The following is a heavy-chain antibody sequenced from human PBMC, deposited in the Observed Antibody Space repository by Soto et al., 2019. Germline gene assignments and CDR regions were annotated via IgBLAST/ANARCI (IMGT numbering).Heavy chain of an antibody. D-gene: IGHD2-2*01. CDR1: GFTFSDYY. J-gene: IGHJ6*02. V-gene: IGHV3-11*01. Sequence: VGSLRLSCAASGFTFSDYYMSWIRQAPGKGLEWVSYISSSGSTIYYADSVKGRFTISRDNAKNSLYLQMNSLRAEDTAVYYCASAQVVVAAAIPLPYYYGMDVWGQGTTVTVSS. CDR2: ISSSGSTI. CDR3: ASAQVVVAAAIPLPYYYGMDV.